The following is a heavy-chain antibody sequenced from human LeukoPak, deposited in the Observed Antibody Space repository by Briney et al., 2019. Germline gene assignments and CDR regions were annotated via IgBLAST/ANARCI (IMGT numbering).Heavy chain of an antibody. CDR1: GNTLSELS. CDR2: FDPEDGET. D-gene: IGHD3-10*01. J-gene: IGHJ6*02. V-gene: IGHV1-24*01. CDR3: ATEAELAWAPYYYGLDV. Sequence: ASVKVSCKFSGNTLSELSIHGVRQTPGEGLEWMVGFDPEDGETIYAEKFQARVTMTEDTSTDTAYMQLTNLRSEDTAVYFCATEAELAWAPYYYGLDVWGQGTTVTVSS.